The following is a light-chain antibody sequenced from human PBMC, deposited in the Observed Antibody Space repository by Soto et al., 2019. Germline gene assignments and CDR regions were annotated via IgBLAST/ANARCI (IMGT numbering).Light chain of an antibody. Sequence: QFVLTQPASVSGSPGQSVTISRTGASSDVENNNYVSWYQHNPGRAPKVMICDVPNRPSGVSNRFSGSKSGNTASLTISGLQAEDEADYYCSSLTGSSYVFGTGTKVTVL. CDR3: SSLTGSSYV. CDR1: SSDVENNNY. CDR2: DVP. V-gene: IGLV2-14*03. J-gene: IGLJ1*01.